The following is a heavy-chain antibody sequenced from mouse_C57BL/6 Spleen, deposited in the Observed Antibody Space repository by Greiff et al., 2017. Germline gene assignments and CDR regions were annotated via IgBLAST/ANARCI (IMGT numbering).Heavy chain of an antibody. CDR3: AREGLRRGAFAY. J-gene: IGHJ3*01. V-gene: IGHV1-76*01. D-gene: IGHD2-4*01. CDR2: IYPGSGNT. Sequence: QVQLKQSGAELVRPGASVKLSCKASGYTFTDYYINWVKQRPGQGLEWIARIYPGSGNTYYNEKFKGKATLTAEKSSSTAYMQLSSLTSEDSAVYFCAREGLRRGAFAYWGQGTLVTVSA. CDR1: GYTFTDYY.